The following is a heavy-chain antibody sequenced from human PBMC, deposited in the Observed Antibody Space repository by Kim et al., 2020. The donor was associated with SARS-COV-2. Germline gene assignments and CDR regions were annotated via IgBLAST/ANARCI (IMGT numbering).Heavy chain of an antibody. CDR1: GFTFSSDA. D-gene: IGHD4-17*01. V-gene: IGHV3-23*01. Sequence: GGSLRHSCAASGFTFSSDAMTWVRQAPGKGLEWVSVISASGASTYYADSVKGRFTISRDNSKNTLYLQMNSQRAEDTAVYYCAKGRSAFDVWGRGTLVTVSS. CDR2: ISASGAST. J-gene: IGHJ3*01. CDR3: AKGRSAFDV.